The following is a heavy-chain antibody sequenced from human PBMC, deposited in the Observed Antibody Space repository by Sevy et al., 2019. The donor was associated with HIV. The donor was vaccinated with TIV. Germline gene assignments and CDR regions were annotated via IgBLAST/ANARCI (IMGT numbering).Heavy chain of an antibody. Sequence: GGSLRLSCAASGFSLNSFWMNWVRQTPGQGLEWVANINQNGSVTYYVDSVKGRFTISRDNSRNLLYLQMTTLRVKDTALYYCVRAVATNGSFWGQGTLVTVSS. CDR2: INQNGSVT. D-gene: IGHD2-15*01. CDR3: VRAVATNGSF. CDR1: GFSLNSFW. V-gene: IGHV3-7*01. J-gene: IGHJ4*02.